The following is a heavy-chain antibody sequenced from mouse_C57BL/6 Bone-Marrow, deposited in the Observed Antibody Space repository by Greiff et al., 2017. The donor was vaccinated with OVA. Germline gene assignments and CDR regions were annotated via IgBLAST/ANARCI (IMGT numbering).Heavy chain of an antibody. CDR2: IRNKANNHAT. D-gene: IGHD1-1*01. CDR1: GFTFSDAW. J-gene: IGHJ1*03. CDR3: TAFSTTVVPDWYVDV. V-gene: IGHV6-6*01. Sequence: EVNVVESGGGLVQPGGSMKLSCAASGFTFSDAWMDWVRQSPEKGLEWVAEIRNKANNHATYYAESVKGRFTISRDDSKSSVYLQMNSLRAEDTGMDYCTAFSTTVVPDWYVDVWGTGTTVTVSA.